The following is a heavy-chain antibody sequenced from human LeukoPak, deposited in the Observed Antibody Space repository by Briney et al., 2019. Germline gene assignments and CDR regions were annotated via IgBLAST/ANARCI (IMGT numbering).Heavy chain of an antibody. J-gene: IGHJ4*02. D-gene: IGHD3-10*01. CDR3: ARHGKGPMVRGVPYYFDY. V-gene: IGHV4-39*01. CDR1: GGSINSSSHY. Sequence: SETLSLTCTVSGGSINSSSHYWGWIRQPPGKGLEWIGRTGSIYYSGTTYYNPSLKSRVTISVDTSKNQFSLKLSSVTAADTAVYYCARHGKGPMVRGVPYYFDYWGQGTLVTVSS. CDR2: IYYSGTT.